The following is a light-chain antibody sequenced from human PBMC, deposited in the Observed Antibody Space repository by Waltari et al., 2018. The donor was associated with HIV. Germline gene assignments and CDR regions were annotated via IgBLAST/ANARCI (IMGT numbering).Light chain of an antibody. CDR1: QSVLYSSNNKNY. Sequence: DIVLTQSPDSLAVSLGERATLNCKSSQSVLYSSNNKNYLAWYQQRPGQPPKLLIYWASARESGVPDRFSGSGSGTDFTLTIRGLQAEDVAIYYCQQYYTTPYTFGQGTKLEIK. CDR3: QQYYTTPYT. V-gene: IGKV4-1*01. CDR2: WAS. J-gene: IGKJ2*01.